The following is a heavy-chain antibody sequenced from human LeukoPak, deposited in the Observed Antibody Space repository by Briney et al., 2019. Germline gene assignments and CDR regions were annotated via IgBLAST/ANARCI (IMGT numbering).Heavy chain of an antibody. CDR3: AKDQPGSGMDV. D-gene: IGHD6-25*01. CDR1: GFTFSNYW. Sequence: GGSLRLSCAASGFTFSNYWMHWVRQAPGKGLVWVSRINPDGSSTDYADSVKGRFTISRDNSKNTLYLQMNSLRAEDTAVYYCAKDQPGSGMDVWGQGTTVTVSS. V-gene: IGHV3-74*01. J-gene: IGHJ6*02. CDR2: INPDGSST.